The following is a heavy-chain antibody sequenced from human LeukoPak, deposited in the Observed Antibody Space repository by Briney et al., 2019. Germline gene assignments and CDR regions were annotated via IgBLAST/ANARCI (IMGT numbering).Heavy chain of an antibody. V-gene: IGHV3-15*01. Sequence: WIRQPPGKGLEWVGRIKSKTDGGTTDYAAPVKGRFTISRDDSKNTLYLQMNSLKTEDTAVYYCTTDRDYGDQYYYYYMDVWGKGTTVTVSS. CDR3: TTDRDYGDQYYYYYMDV. CDR2: IKSKTDGGTT. J-gene: IGHJ6*03. D-gene: IGHD4-17*01.